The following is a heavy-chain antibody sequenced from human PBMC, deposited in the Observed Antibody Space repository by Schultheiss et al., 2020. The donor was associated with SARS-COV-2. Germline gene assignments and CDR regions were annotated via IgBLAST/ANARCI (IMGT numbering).Heavy chain of an antibody. CDR2: IYYSGST. V-gene: IGHV4-34*01. J-gene: IGHJ4*02. CDR3: ARVLDSSGYGYDY. D-gene: IGHD3-22*01. Sequence: SETLSLTCAVYGGSFSGYYWSWIRQHPGKGLEWIGYIYYSGSTYYNPSLKSRVTISVDTSKNQFSLKLSSVTAADTAVYYCARVLDSSGYGYDYWGQGTLVTVSS. CDR1: GGSFSGYY.